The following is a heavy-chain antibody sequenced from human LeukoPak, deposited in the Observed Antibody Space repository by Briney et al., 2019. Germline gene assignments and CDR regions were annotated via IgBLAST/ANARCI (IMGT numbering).Heavy chain of an antibody. CDR3: AKIAAKNYDFWSD. Sequence: GGSLSLSCAASGFTFRSYAMSWVGPAPGRGLEWVSAISGSGGSTYYADSVKGRFTISRDNSKNTLYLQMNSLRAEDTAVYYCAKIAAKNYDFWSDWGQGTLVTVSS. CDR1: GFTFRSYA. CDR2: ISGSGGST. V-gene: IGHV3-23*01. J-gene: IGHJ4*02. D-gene: IGHD3-3*01.